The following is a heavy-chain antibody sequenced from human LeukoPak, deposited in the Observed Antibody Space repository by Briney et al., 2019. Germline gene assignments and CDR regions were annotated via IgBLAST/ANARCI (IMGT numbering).Heavy chain of an antibody. CDR2: IRSKAYGGTT. Sequence: GGSLRLSCTASGFTFGDYAMSWVRQAPGKGVEWVGFIRSKAYGGTTEYAASVKGRFTISRDDSKSIAYLQMNSLKTEDTAVYYCTRVGSSGWYGGDHFDYWGQGTLVTVSS. D-gene: IGHD6-19*01. CDR1: GFTFGDYA. V-gene: IGHV3-49*04. CDR3: TRVGSSGWYGGDHFDY. J-gene: IGHJ4*02.